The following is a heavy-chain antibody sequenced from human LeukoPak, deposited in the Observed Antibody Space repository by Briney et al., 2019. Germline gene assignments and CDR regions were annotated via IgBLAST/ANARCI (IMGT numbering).Heavy chain of an antibody. D-gene: IGHD3-3*01. CDR2: ISGSGGST. Sequence: GGSLRLSCAASGFTFSSYAMSWVRQAPGKGLEWVSAISGSGGSTYYAASVKGRFTISRDNSKNTLYLQMNSLRAEDTAVYYCAKDYKRSGFLEWLYQYYFDYWGQGTLVTVSS. CDR1: GFTFSSYA. CDR3: AKDYKRSGFLEWLYQYYFDY. J-gene: IGHJ4*02. V-gene: IGHV3-23*01.